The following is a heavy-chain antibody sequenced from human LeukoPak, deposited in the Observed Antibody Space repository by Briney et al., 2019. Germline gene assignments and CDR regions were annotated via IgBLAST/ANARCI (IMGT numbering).Heavy chain of an antibody. V-gene: IGHV1-2*02. CDR1: GYTFTGYY. D-gene: IGHD2-2*01. Sequence: ASVKVSCKASGYTFTGYYMHWVRQAPGQGLEWMGWINPNSGGTNYAQKFQGRVTMTRDTSISTAYMELSRLRSDDTAVYYCARVAWVVPAADLDYWGQGTLVTVSS. CDR3: ARVAWVVPAADLDY. CDR2: INPNSGGT. J-gene: IGHJ4*02.